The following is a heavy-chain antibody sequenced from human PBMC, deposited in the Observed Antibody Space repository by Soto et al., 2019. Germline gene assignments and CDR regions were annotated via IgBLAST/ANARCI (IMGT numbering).Heavy chain of an antibody. V-gene: IGHV1-3*01. CDR1: GYTFTSYA. D-gene: IGHD3-3*01. J-gene: IGHJ5*02. CDR2: INAGNGNT. Sequence: ASVKVSCKASGYTFTSYAMHGVRQAPGQRLEWMGWINAGNGNTKYSQKFQGRVTITRDTSASTAYMELSSLRSEDTAVYYCARAPNVLRFFLKWFDPWGQRTLVTVCS. CDR3: ARAPNVLRFFLKWFDP.